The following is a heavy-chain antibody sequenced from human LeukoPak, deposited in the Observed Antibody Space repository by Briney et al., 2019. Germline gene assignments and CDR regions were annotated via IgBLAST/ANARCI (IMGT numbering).Heavy chain of an antibody. D-gene: IGHD4-23*01. J-gene: IGHJ2*01. CDR2: IYYSGST. CDR3: ARTVAPPDWYFDL. V-gene: IGHV4-59*01. CDR1: GGSISSYY. Sequence: PSETLSLTCTISGGSISSYYWSWIRQPPGKGLEWIGYIYYSGSTNYNPSLKSRVTTSVDTSKNQFSLKLSSVTAAETAVYYCARTVAPPDWYFDLWGRGTLVTVSS.